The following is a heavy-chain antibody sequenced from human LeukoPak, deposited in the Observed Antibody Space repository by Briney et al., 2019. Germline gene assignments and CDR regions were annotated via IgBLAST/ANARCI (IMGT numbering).Heavy chain of an antibody. V-gene: IGHV1-2*02. CDR3: ATARKQWLVLYFDY. J-gene: IGHJ4*02. CDR1: GYTFTGYY. D-gene: IGHD6-19*01. Sequence: ASVKVSCKASGYTFTGYYMHWVRQAPGQGLEWMGWINPNSGGTNYVQKFQGRVTMTRDTSISTAYMELSRLRSDDTAVYYCATARKQWLVLYFDYWGQGTLVTVSS. CDR2: INPNSGGT.